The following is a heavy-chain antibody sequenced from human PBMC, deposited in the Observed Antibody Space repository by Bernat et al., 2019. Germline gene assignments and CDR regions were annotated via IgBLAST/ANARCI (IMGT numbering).Heavy chain of an antibody. D-gene: IGHD3-22*01. Sequence: QLQLQESGPGLVKPSETLSLTCTVSGGSISSSSYYWGWIRQPPGKGLEWIGSIYYSGSTYYNPSLKSRVTISVDTSKNQFSLKLSSVTAADTAVYYCASLDYYDSSGYYSGVLYFQHWGQGTLVTVSS. CDR3: ASLDYYDSSGYYSGVLYFQH. J-gene: IGHJ1*01. V-gene: IGHV4-39*01. CDR2: IYYSGST. CDR1: GGSISSSSYY.